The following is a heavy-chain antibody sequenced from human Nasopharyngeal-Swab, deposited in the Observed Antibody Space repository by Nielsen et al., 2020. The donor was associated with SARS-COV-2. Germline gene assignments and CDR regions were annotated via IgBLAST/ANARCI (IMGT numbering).Heavy chain of an antibody. D-gene: IGHD3-9*01. J-gene: IGHJ4*02. CDR3: ARGYYDILTGYYKSFNFDY. Sequence: WIRQPPGKGLEWIGEINHSGSTNYNPSLKSRVTISVDTSKNQFSLKLSSVTATDTAVYYCARGYYDILTGYYKSFNFDYWGRGTLVTVSS. V-gene: IGHV4-34*01. CDR2: INHSGST.